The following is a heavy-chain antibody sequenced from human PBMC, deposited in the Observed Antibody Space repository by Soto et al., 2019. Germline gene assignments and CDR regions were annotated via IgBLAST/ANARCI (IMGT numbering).Heavy chain of an antibody. J-gene: IGHJ4*02. V-gene: IGHV3-23*01. CDR3: AKATTNGGWFNPFDS. CDR1: GFSFVNYA. CDR2: LSGSGTST. Sequence: GGSLRLSCAASGFSFVNYAMNWVRQAPGKGLEWVSGLSGSGTSTYYADSVKGRFTISRDNSRGTLFLQMNSLTADDTAVYYCAKATTNGGWFNPFDSWGQGALVTVSS. D-gene: IGHD6-19*01.